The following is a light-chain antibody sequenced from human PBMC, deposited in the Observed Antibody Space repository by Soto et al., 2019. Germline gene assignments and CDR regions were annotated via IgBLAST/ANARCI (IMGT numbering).Light chain of an antibody. V-gene: IGKV1-5*03. Sequence: DIQMTQSPSTLSASVGDRVTITCRASQRISSWLAWYQQRPGKVPRLLIYKASTLESGVPSRFSGSGSGTEFTLTINSLQPDDFATYYCQLYNSPPWTFGQGTKVEIK. CDR3: QLYNSPPWT. CDR2: KAS. CDR1: QRISSW. J-gene: IGKJ1*01.